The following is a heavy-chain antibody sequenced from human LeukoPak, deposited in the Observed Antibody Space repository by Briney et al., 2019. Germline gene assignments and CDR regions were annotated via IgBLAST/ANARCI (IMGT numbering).Heavy chain of an antibody. Sequence: GGSLRLSCAASGLTFSSAWMHWVRQTPGKGLVWISRIKGDGTATYADSVRGRFTISRDNAKNTLYLQMNNLRADDTGIYYCARDGSYKLDYWGQGALVTVSS. D-gene: IGHD1-26*01. CDR3: ARDGSYKLDY. J-gene: IGHJ4*02. CDR1: GLTFSSAW. V-gene: IGHV3-74*01. CDR2: IKGDGTA.